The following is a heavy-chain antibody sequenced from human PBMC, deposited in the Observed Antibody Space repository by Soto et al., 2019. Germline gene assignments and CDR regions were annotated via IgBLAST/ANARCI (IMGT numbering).Heavy chain of an antibody. D-gene: IGHD3-22*01. J-gene: IGHJ4*02. CDR2: ISAYNGNT. CDR3: ARDQHLENDSSGYYLYYFDY. V-gene: IGHV1-18*04. CDR1: GYTFTSYG. Sequence: GASVKVSCKASGYTFTSYGISWVQQAPGQGLEWMGWISAYNGNTNYAQKLQGRVAMTTDTSTSTAYMELRSLRSDDTAVYYCARDQHLENDSSGYYLYYFDYWGQGTLVTVSS.